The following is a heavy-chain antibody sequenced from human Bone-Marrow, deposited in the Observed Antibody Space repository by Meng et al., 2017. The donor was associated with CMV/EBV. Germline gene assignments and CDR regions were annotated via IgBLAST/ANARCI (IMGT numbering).Heavy chain of an antibody. D-gene: IGHD2-2*01. Sequence: GESLKISCAASGFTFSGYGIHWVRQAPGKGLEWVAFIRHDASNYYYADSVKGRFTISRDNSRNTLYLQMKGLRSEDTAVYYCANDAGYCTSDSCPTFDHWGQGALVTVSS. CDR2: IRHDASNY. J-gene: IGHJ4*02. CDR1: GFTFSGYG. V-gene: IGHV3-30*02. CDR3: ANDAGYCTSDSCPTFDH.